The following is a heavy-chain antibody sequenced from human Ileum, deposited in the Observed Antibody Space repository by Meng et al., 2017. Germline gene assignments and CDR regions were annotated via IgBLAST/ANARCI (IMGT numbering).Heavy chain of an antibody. Sequence: GGSLRLSCAASGFIVSSDFMIWVRQAPGKGLEWVSMIHNGDVIFYSDSVKGRFTISRDSSKNTLFLQMNTLRPEGTALYYCANRFVWGLGTLVTVSS. D-gene: IGHD3-3*01. CDR3: ANRFV. CDR1: GFIVSSDF. CDR2: IHNGDVI. J-gene: IGHJ4*02. V-gene: IGHV3-66*02.